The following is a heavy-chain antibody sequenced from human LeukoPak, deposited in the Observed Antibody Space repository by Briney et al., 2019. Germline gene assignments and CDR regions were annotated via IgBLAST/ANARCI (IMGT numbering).Heavy chain of an antibody. CDR1: GFTFSSYS. J-gene: IGHJ4*02. V-gene: IGHV3-48*04. CDR2: ISSSSSTI. D-gene: IGHD5-18*01. CDR3: ARHTAMAVLDY. Sequence: GSLRLSCAASGFTFSSYSMNWVRQAPGKGLEWVSYISSSSSTIYYADSVKGRFTISRDNAKNSLYLQMNSLRAEDTAVYYCARHTAMAVLDYWGQGTLVTVSS.